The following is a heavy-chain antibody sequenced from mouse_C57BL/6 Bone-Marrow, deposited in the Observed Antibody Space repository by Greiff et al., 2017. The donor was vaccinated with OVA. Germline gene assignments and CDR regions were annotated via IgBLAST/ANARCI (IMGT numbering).Heavy chain of an antibody. CDR1: GYTFTSYW. J-gene: IGHJ4*01. D-gene: IGHD1-1*01. Sequence: QVQLQQPGAELVMPGASVKLSCKASGYTFTSYWMHWVKQRPGQGLEWIGEIDPSDSYTNYNQKFKGKSTLTVDKSSSTAYMQLSSLTSEDSAVYDCARGKITTVVARAMDYWGQGTSVTVSS. CDR2: IDPSDSYT. V-gene: IGHV1-69*01. CDR3: ARGKITTVVARAMDY.